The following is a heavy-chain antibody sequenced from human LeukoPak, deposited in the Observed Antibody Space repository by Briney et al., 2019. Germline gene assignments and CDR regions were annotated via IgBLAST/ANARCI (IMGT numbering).Heavy chain of an antibody. CDR1: GYSFTSYW. V-gene: IGHV5-51*01. CDR3: AASGAVAGTYYGMDV. CDR2: IYPGDSDT. J-gene: IGHJ6*02. Sequence: GESLKISCKGSGYSFTSYWIGWVRQMPGEGPEWMGIIYPGDSDTRYSPSFQGQVTISADKSISTVYLQWSSLKASDTAMYYCAASGAVAGTYYGMDVWGQGTTVTVSS. D-gene: IGHD6-19*01.